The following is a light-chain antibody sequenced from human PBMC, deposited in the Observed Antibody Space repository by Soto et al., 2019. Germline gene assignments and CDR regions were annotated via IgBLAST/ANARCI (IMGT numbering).Light chain of an antibody. Sequence: DVVLTQTPLSSPVTLGQPASISCRSSQSLVDSDGNTYLSWLQQRPGQPPRLLIYQISNRFSGVPDRFSGSGAGTDFTLKISRVEAEDVGVYYCMQFAHFPRTFGQGTKVEIK. V-gene: IGKV2-24*01. CDR3: MQFAHFPRT. CDR2: QIS. J-gene: IGKJ1*01. CDR1: QSLVDSDGNTY.